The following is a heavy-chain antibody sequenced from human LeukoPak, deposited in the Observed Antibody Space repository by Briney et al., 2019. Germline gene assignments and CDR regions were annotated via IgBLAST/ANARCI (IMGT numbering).Heavy chain of an antibody. CDR1: GFTVSSSY. J-gene: IGHJ4*02. D-gene: IGHD3-22*01. Sequence: GGSLRLSCAASGFTVSSSYMSWVRQAPGKGLEWVSVIFSGGSTYYADSVKGRFTISRDSSKNTLFLQMNSLRGEDTAVYYCARGPYYYDSSGYYRYWGQGTLVTVSS. V-gene: IGHV3-66*01. CDR2: IFSGGST. CDR3: ARGPYYYDSSGYYRY.